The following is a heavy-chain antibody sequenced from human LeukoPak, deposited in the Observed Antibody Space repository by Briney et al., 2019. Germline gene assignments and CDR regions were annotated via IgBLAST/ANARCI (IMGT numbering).Heavy chain of an antibody. CDR1: GYTFTSYG. CDR2: ISAYNGNT. CDR3: ARGPMEQWLVLGNWFDP. Sequence: ASVKVSCKASGYTFTSYGISWVRQAPGQGLEWMGWISAYNGNTNYAQKLQGRVTMTTDTSTSTAYMELRSLRSDDTAVYYCARGPMEQWLVLGNWFDPWGQGTLVTVSS. V-gene: IGHV1-18*01. D-gene: IGHD6-19*01. J-gene: IGHJ5*02.